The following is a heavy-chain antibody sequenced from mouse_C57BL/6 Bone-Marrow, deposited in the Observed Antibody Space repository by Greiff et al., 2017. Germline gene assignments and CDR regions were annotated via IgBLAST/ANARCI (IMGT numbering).Heavy chain of an antibody. CDR1: GYTFTSYW. J-gene: IGHJ3*01. V-gene: IGHV1-64*01. D-gene: IGHD1-1*01. Sequence: QVQLLQPGAELVKPGASVKLSCKASGYTFTSYWMHWVKQRPGQGLEWIGMIHPNSGSTNYNEKFKSKATLTVDKSSSTAYMQLSSLTSEDSAVYYCARSYYYGSRGWFAYWGQGTLVTVSA. CDR2: IHPNSGST. CDR3: ARSYYYGSRGWFAY.